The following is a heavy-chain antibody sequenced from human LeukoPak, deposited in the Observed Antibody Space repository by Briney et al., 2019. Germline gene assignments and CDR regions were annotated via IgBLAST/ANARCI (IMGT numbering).Heavy chain of an antibody. CDR1: GFTFSSYA. CDR2: ISGSGGST. D-gene: IGHD2-2*01. CDR3: ARGACSSTSCYGSDWYFDL. V-gene: IGHV3-23*01. Sequence: GGSLRLSCAASGFTFSSYAMSWVRQAPGKGLEWVSGISGSGGSTYYADSVKGRFTISRDNSKNRLYLQMNSLRGEDTAVYYCARGACSSTSCYGSDWYFDLWGRGTLVTGSS. J-gene: IGHJ2*01.